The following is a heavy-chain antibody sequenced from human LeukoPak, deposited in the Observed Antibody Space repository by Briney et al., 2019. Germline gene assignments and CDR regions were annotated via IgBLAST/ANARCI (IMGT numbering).Heavy chain of an antibody. V-gene: IGHV3-64*02. Sequence: PGGSLRLSCAASGFTFSYFAMHWVRQAPGKGLEYISAVSSNGDKTYYADSVKGRLSISRDNSKNTLYLQMGSLRAEDMAVYYCARGGYCSTTSCYEGSGDYYYGMDVWGRGTTVTVSS. CDR1: GFTFSYFA. J-gene: IGHJ6*04. CDR3: ARGGYCSTTSCYEGSGDYYYGMDV. D-gene: IGHD2-2*01. CDR2: VSSNGDKT.